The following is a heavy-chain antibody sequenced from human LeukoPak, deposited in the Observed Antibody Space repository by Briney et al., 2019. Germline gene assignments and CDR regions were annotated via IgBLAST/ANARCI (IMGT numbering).Heavy chain of an antibody. J-gene: IGHJ4*02. CDR2: IKSKTFGGTT. D-gene: IGHD3-9*01. V-gene: IGHV3-15*01. Sequence: GGSLRLSCAASGITFNNAWMSWVRHAPGKGLEWVDRIKSKTFGGTTDTAAPLKGRFTISRDDSKNMVYLHMNSLRTEDTAVYYCYTDIFSSNFEVYWGQGTLVTVSS. CDR3: YTDIFSSNFEVY. CDR1: GITFNNAW.